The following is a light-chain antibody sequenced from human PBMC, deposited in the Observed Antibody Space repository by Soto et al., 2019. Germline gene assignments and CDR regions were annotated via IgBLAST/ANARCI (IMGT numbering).Light chain of an antibody. CDR2: WAS. J-gene: IGKJ5*01. CDR3: QQYYSTPPT. CDR1: QSVLYSSNNKNY. V-gene: IGKV4-1*01. Sequence: DIVMTQSPDSLAVSLGERATINCKSSQSVLYSSNNKNYLAWYQQKPGQPPKLLIYWASTRESGVPDRFSGSGSGTDFTLPISSLQAEDGAVYYCQQYYSTPPTVGQGTRLEI.